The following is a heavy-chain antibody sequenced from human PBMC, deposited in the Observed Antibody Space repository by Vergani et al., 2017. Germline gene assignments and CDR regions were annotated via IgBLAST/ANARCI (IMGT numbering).Heavy chain of an antibody. CDR1: GGYISSGGYS. J-gene: IGHJ5*02. Sequence: QLQLQESGSGLVKPSQTLSLTCAVSGGYISSGGYSWSWIRQPPGKGLEWIGYIYHSGSTYYNPSLKSRVTISVDRSKNQFSLKLSSVTAADTAVYYCARDWGYCSSTSCYTGWFDPWGQGTLVTVSS. CDR2: IYHSGST. V-gene: IGHV4-30-2*01. CDR3: ARDWGYCSSTSCYTGWFDP. D-gene: IGHD2-2*02.